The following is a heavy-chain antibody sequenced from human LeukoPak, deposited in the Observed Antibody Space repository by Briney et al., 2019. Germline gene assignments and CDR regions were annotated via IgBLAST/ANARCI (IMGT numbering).Heavy chain of an antibody. D-gene: IGHD2-2*01. CDR3: ASRPRYCSSTSCRYDYGMDV. CDR2: IIPILGIA. Sequence: ASVKVSCKASGGTFSSYAISWVRQAPGQGLEWMGRIIPILGIANYAQKFQGRVTITADKSTSTAYMELSSLRSEDTAVYYCASRPRYCSSTSCRYDYGMDVWGQGTMVTVSS. V-gene: IGHV1-69*04. CDR1: GGTFSSYA. J-gene: IGHJ6*02.